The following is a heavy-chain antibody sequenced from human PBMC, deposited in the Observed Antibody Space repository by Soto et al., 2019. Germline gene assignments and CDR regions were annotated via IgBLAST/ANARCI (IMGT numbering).Heavy chain of an antibody. D-gene: IGHD6-13*01. CDR1: GDSVSSNSAA. Sequence: PSQALSLTCALSGDSVSSNSAAWTWIRQSPSRGLEWLGRTYYRSKWYNDYAVSVKSRITINPDTSKNQFSLQLNSVTPEDTAVYYCARALVAAAAPGGYYYYGMDVWGQGTTVTVSS. CDR3: ARALVAAAAPGGYYYYGMDV. V-gene: IGHV6-1*01. CDR2: TYYRSKWYN. J-gene: IGHJ6*02.